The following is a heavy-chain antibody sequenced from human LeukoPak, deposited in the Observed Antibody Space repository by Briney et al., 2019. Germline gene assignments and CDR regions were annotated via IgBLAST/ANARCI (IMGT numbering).Heavy chain of an antibody. J-gene: IGHJ4*02. D-gene: IGHD4-17*01. Sequence: PSETLSLTCAVYGGSFSGYYWSWIRQPPGKGLEWIGEINHSGSTNYNPSLKSRVTISVDTSKNQFSLKLSSVTAADTAVYYCARGQVMTTVTTWNYWGQGTLVTVSP. V-gene: IGHV4-34*01. CDR1: GGSFSGYY. CDR2: INHSGST. CDR3: ARGQVMTTVTTWNY.